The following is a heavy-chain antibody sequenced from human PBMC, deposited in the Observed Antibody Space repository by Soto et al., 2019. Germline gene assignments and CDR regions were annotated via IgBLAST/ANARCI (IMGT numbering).Heavy chain of an antibody. Sequence: QVQLQESGPGLVKPSQTLSLTCTVSGGSISSGNYYWSWIRQHPGKGLEWIGYIFYSGSTYYNPSLNIRVTISVDTSKNQFSLKLSSVTAADTAVYYCARGGSGDIVVVAAIDYWGQGTLVTVSS. V-gene: IGHV4-31*03. D-gene: IGHD2-15*01. CDR2: IFYSGST. J-gene: IGHJ4*02. CDR1: GGSISSGNYY. CDR3: ARGGSGDIVVVAAIDY.